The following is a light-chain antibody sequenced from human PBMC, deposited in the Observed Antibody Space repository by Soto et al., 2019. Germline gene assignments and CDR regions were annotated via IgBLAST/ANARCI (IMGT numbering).Light chain of an antibody. Sequence: QSALTQPASVSGSPGQSITISCTGTSSDVGGYNYVSWYQQHPGKAPKLMIYEVSNRPSGVSNRFSGSKSGNTASLTISGPQAEDEAEYYCSSYTSSSSDYVFGTGTKVTVL. V-gene: IGLV2-14*01. CDR1: SSDVGGYNY. CDR2: EVS. CDR3: SSYTSSSSDYV. J-gene: IGLJ1*01.